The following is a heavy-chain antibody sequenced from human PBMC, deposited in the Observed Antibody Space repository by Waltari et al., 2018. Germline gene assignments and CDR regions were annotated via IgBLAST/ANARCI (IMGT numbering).Heavy chain of an antibody. CDR2: IYYSGST. CDR3: ARGLTGIVGAPGWFDP. D-gene: IGHD1-26*01. CDR1: GGSISSYY. J-gene: IGHJ5*02. V-gene: IGHV4-59*01. Sequence: QVQLQESGPGLVKPSETLSLTCTVSGGSISSYYWSWIRQPPGKGLEWIGYIYYSGSTNYNPSLKSRVTISVDTSKNQFSLKLSSVTAADTAVYYCARGLTGIVGAPGWFDPWGQGTLVTVSS.